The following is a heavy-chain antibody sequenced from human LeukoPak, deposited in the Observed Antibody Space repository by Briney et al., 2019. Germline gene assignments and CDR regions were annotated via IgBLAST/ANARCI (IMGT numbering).Heavy chain of an antibody. CDR3: ATRRFTNLFDP. CDR1: GDSIRSRDYY. Sequence: SETLSLTCAVSGDSIRSRDYYWAWIRQPPGRGLEWIGTIYYSGNTYYSPSLKSRVTISVDASKSLFSLRLTSVTAADTAVYYCATRRFTNLFDPWGPGTLVTVSS. V-gene: IGHV4-39*02. D-gene: IGHD3-3*01. J-gene: IGHJ5*02. CDR2: IYYSGNT.